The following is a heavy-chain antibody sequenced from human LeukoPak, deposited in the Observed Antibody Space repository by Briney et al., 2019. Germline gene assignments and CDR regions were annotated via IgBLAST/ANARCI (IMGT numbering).Heavy chain of an antibody. V-gene: IGHV1-69*05. D-gene: IGHD4-17*01. Sequence: SVKVSCKASGGTFISYAISWVRQAPGQGLEWMGRIIPIFGTANYAQKFQGRVTITTDESTSTAYMELSNLRSEDTAVYYCATPRDYGDTIPNYFDYWGQGTLVTVSS. CDR2: IIPIFGTA. CDR1: GGTFISYA. CDR3: ATPRDYGDTIPNYFDY. J-gene: IGHJ4*02.